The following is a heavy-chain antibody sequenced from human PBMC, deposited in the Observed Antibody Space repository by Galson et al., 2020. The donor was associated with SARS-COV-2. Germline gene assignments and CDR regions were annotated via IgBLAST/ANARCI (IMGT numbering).Heavy chain of an antibody. CDR2: ISAYNGYT. Sequence: ASVKVSCKASGYTFTSYGYSWVRQAPGQGLEWMGWISAYNGYTDFAQRLQGRVTMTTDTSTSTAYMELGSLTSDDTAVYYCAGEPTILGITGSSKGFFDYWGQGILVTV. CDR3: AGEPTILGITGSSKGFFDY. V-gene: IGHV1-18*01. D-gene: IGHD1-26*01. CDR1: GYTFTSYG. J-gene: IGHJ4*02.